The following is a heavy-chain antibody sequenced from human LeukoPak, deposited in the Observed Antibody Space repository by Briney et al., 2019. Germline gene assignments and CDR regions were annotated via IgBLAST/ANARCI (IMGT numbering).Heavy chain of an antibody. CDR1: GGSFSGYY. V-gene: IGHV4-34*01. Sequence: PSETLSLTCAVYGGSFSGYYWSWIRQPPGKGLEWIGEINHSGSTNYNPSLKSRVTISADTSKNQFSLKLSSVTAADTAVYYCASLVVVPAAMYYGMDVWGQGTTVTVSS. D-gene: IGHD2-2*01. J-gene: IGHJ6*02. CDR2: INHSGST. CDR3: ASLVVVPAAMYYGMDV.